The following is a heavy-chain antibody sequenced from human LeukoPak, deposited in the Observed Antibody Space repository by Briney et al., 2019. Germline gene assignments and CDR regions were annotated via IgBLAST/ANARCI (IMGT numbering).Heavy chain of an antibody. CDR1: GFTFSGYS. CDR2: ISSSSSYI. Sequence: GRCLRLSSAASGFTFSGYSMNCVPEAPGKGVERGSAISSSSSYIYYADSVKGRFTISRDNAKSSLYLQMNSLRAEDTAVYYCARVGGLERGDSYFDYWGQGNLVTVSS. D-gene: IGHD3-10*01. CDR3: ARVGGLERGDSYFDY. J-gene: IGHJ4*02. V-gene: IGHV3-21*01.